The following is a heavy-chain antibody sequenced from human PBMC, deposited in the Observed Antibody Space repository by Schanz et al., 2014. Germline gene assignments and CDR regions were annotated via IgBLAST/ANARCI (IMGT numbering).Heavy chain of an antibody. CDR3: ARDGYSVVVISPTESFDI. CDR2: IFTDGRT. D-gene: IGHD2-21*01. Sequence: EVQLVESGGGLVQPGGSLRLSCTASGFAVDNYYMSCVRQAPGRGLEWVSIIFTDGRTYYADSVKGRFTISRDSSKNTLYLQMNSLRAEDTAVYYCARDGYSVVVISPTESFDIWGQGTMVTVSP. CDR1: GFAVDNYY. V-gene: IGHV3-66*01. J-gene: IGHJ3*02.